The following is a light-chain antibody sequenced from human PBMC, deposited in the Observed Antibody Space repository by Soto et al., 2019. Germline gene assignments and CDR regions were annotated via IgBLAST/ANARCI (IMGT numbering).Light chain of an antibody. CDR3: HQYDDGPYT. CDR1: QSVSSN. Sequence: EIVMTQSPATLSLSPGERATLSCRASQSVSSNVAWYQQIPGQTPRLLIYGASTRATGITVRFSGSGSGTEFTLTISSLQSEDFAVYYCHQYDDGPYTFGQGTKVDIK. V-gene: IGKV3-15*01. CDR2: GAS. J-gene: IGKJ2*01.